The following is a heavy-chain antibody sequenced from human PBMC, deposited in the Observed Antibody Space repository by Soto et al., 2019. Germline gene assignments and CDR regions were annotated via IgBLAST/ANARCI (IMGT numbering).Heavy chain of an antibody. J-gene: IGHJ4*02. V-gene: IGHV1-69*01. CDR3: ARDRDDYGSGNYYNRIDF. CDR1: GGIFSTYA. Sequence: QVQLVQSGAEVKKPGSSVKVSCKASGGIFSTYAISWLRQAPGQGLEWMGGIIPLFGTPNYAQRFQGRVTITADDSTSTAYMELSRLRSEDSAVYDCARDRDDYGSGNYYNRIDFWGQGTLVTVSS. CDR2: IIPLFGTP. D-gene: IGHD3-10*01.